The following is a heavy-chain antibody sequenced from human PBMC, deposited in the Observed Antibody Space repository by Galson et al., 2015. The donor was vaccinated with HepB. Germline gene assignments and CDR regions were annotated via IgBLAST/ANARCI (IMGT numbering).Heavy chain of an antibody. CDR1: GGSISSYY. D-gene: IGHD3-10*01. V-gene: IGHV4-59*01. CDR2: IYYSGST. Sequence: ETLSLTCTVSGGSISSYYWSWIRQPPGKGLEWIGYIYYSGSTNYNPSLKSRVTISVDTSKNQFSLKLSSVTAADTAVYYCARDNGSGSYYPYMDVWGKGTTVTVSS. CDR3: ARDNGSGSYYPYMDV. J-gene: IGHJ6*03.